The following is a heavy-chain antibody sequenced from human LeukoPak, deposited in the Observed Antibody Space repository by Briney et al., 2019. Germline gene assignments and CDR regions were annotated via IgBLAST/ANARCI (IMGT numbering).Heavy chain of an antibody. Sequence: PSETLSLTCTVSGGSIDNYYWSWIRQPPGKGLEWIGYIYFSGSTKYNPSLMSRVTISVDTSKNQFSLKLTSMTAADTAVYYCARDLETAVVTPPTYYGMDVWGQGTTVTVSS. CDR2: IYFSGST. J-gene: IGHJ6*02. V-gene: IGHV4-59*01. D-gene: IGHD4-23*01. CDR3: ARDLETAVVTPPTYYGMDV. CDR1: GGSIDNYY.